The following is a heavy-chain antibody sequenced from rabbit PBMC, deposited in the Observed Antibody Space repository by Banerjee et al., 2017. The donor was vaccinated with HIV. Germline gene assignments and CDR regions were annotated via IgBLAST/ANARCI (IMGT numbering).Heavy chain of an antibody. J-gene: IGHJ2*01. Sequence: QEQLVESGGGLVKPGASLTLTCTASGFSFNRNAMCWVRQAPGKGLEWIGCIFSDSSGTDYASWAKGRSTISKTSSTTVTLQMTSLTVADTATYFCTRLLYPGSSDDAFDPWGPGTLVTVS. V-gene: IGHV1S45*01. CDR1: GFSFNRNA. D-gene: IGHD8-1*01. CDR2: IFSDSSGT. CDR3: TRLLYPGSSDDAFDP.